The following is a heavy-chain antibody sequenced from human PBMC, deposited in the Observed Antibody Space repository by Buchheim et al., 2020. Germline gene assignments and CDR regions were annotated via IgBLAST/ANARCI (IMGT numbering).Heavy chain of an antibody. Sequence: QVQLVQSGAEVKKPGASVKVSCKASGYTFTSYYMHWVRQAPGQGLEWMGIINPSGGSTSYAQKFQGRVTMTRDTSTSTVYMELSSLRSEDTAVYYCARALGIVVVPAAPANYYYYGMDVWGQGTT. J-gene: IGHJ6*02. V-gene: IGHV1-46*03. CDR1: GYTFTSYY. D-gene: IGHD2-2*03. CDR2: INPSGGST. CDR3: ARALGIVVVPAAPANYYYYGMDV.